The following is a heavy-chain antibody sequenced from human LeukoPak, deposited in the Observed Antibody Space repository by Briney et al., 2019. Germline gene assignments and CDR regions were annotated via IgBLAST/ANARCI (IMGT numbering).Heavy chain of an antibody. D-gene: IGHD3-3*01. V-gene: IGHV3-23*01. CDR3: AKALRFLEWFPFDC. Sequence: GGSLRLSCVASGFTFSSYAMSWVRQAPGKGLEWVSGISGSGGSTYYADSVKGRFTISRDNSKNTLYLQMDSLRAEDTAVYYCAKALRFLEWFPFDCWGQGTLVTVSS. CDR1: GFTFSSYA. CDR2: ISGSGGST. J-gene: IGHJ4*02.